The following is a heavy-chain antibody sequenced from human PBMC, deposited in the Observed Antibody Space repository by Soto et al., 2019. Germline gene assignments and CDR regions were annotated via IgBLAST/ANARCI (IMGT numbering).Heavy chain of an antibody. D-gene: IGHD6-13*01. Sequence: GGSLRLSCAASGFTFSIYAMHWVRHAPGKGLEWVAVISYDGSNKYYADSVKGRFTISRDNSKNTLYLQMNSLRAEDTAVYYCASRVRWGAAAGRSGWLQDYWGQGTLVTVSS. CDR2: ISYDGSNK. V-gene: IGHV3-30-3*01. CDR1: GFTFSIYA. J-gene: IGHJ4*02. CDR3: ASRVRWGAAAGRSGWLQDY.